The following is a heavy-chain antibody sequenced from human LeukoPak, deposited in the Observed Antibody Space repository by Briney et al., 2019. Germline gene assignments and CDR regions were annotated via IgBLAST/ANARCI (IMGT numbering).Heavy chain of an antibody. CDR3: AKQEMNYYGSGSYIDY. Sequence: GGSLRLSCAASGFTFSSYAMSWVRQAPGKGLEWVSAISGSGGSTYYADSVKGRFTISRDNSKNTLYLQMNSLRAEDTAVYYCAKQEMNYYGSGSYIDYWGQGTLVTVSS. J-gene: IGHJ4*02. V-gene: IGHV3-23*01. D-gene: IGHD3-10*01. CDR1: GFTFSSYA. CDR2: ISGSGGST.